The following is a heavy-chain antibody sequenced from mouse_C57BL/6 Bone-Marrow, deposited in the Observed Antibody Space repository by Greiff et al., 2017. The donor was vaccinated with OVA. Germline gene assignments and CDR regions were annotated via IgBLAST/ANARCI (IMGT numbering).Heavy chain of an antibody. Sequence: QVQLQQSGAELAKPGASVKLSCKASGYTFTSYWMHWVKQRPGQGLEWIGYINPSSGYTKYNQKFKDKATVTVDKTSSTADMQLSSLTYADAAVSYYASYYGNSDWDCDVWGAGTTVTVSS. CDR2: INPSSGYT. CDR1: GYTFTSYW. J-gene: IGHJ1*01. D-gene: IGHD2-1*01. CDR3: ASYYGNSDWDCDV. V-gene: IGHV1-7*01.